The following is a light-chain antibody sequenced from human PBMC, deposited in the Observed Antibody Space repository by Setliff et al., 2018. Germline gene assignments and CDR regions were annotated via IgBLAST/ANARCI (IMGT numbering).Light chain of an antibody. V-gene: IGLV2-8*01. CDR3: SSYAGSNNYV. Sequence: ALPQPPSASGSPGQSVTISCTGTSSDVGGYNYVSWYQQHPGKAPKLMIYEVSKWPSGVPDRFSGSKSGNTASLTVSGLQAEDEADYYCSSYAGSNNYVFGTGTKV. J-gene: IGLJ1*01. CDR2: EVS. CDR1: SSDVGGYNY.